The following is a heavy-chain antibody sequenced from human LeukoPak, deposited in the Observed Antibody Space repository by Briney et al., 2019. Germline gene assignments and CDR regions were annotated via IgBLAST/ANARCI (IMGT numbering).Heavy chain of an antibody. J-gene: IGHJ4*02. CDR1: GFTFSSYS. V-gene: IGHV3-21*01. Sequence: PGGSLRLSGAASGFTFSSYSMNWVRQGPGKGLEWVSSISSSSSYIYYADSVKGRFNISRDNAKNSLYLQMNSLRAEDTAVYYCARVGYCSSTSCHDFDYWGQGTLVTVSS. D-gene: IGHD2-2*01. CDR3: ARVGYCSSTSCHDFDY. CDR2: ISSSSSYI.